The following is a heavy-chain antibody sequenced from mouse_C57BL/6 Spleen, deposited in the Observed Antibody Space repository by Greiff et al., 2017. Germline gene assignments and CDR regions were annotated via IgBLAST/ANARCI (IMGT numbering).Heavy chain of an antibody. CDR2: ISSGGSYT. J-gene: IGHJ2*01. D-gene: IGHD1-1*02. CDR3: AIHVAVGYFDY. V-gene: IGHV5-6*01. Sequence: VQLQQSGGDLVKPGGSLKLSCAASGFTFSSYGMSWVRQTPDKRLEWVATISSGGSYTYYPDSVKGRFTISRDNAKNTLYLQMSSLKSEDTAMYYCAIHVAVGYFDYWGQGTTLTVSS. CDR1: GFTFSSYG.